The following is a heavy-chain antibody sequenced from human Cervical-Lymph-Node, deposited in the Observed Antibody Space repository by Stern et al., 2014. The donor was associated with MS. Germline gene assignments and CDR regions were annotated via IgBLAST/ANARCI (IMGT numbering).Heavy chain of an antibody. V-gene: IGHV2-5*02. D-gene: IGHD2-21*02. Sequence: EESGPTLVKPTQTSTLTCTFSGFSLNTSGEGVGWIRQPPGKALEWLAVIYWDADARYSPSLKSRLTITKDTSKNHVVLTMANMDPVDTATYYCAHTRVTSDEGYGLDVWGQGTTVTVSS. CDR3: AHTRVTSDEGYGLDV. J-gene: IGHJ6*02. CDR2: IYWDADA. CDR1: GFSLNTSGEG.